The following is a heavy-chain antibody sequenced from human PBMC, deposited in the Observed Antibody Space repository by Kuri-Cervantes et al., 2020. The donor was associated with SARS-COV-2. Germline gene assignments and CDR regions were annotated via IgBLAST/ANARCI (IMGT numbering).Heavy chain of an antibody. D-gene: IGHD2-21*01. Sequence: GGSLRLSCAASGFTFSSYGMHWVRQAPGKGLEWVAVISYDGSNKYYEDSVKGRFTISRDNSKNTLYLQMSSLRVEDTAVYFCARDKSDWDNYNFAMDLWGQGTTVTVSS. CDR2: ISYDGSNK. CDR1: GFTFSSYG. J-gene: IGHJ6*02. CDR3: ARDKSDWDNYNFAMDL. V-gene: IGHV3-30*03.